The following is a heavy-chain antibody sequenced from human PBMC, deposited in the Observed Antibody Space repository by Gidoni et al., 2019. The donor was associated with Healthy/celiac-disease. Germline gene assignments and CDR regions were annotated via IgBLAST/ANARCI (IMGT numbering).Heavy chain of an antibody. J-gene: IGHJ2*01. CDR3: ARDREGSYSPLWYFDL. Sequence: QVQLQESCPGLVTPSETLSLTCTVPGCSISSYYWSWIRQPPGKGLEWIGYNYYSGSTNYNPSLKSRVTISVDTSKNQFSLKLSSVTAADTAVYYCARDREGSYSPLWYFDLWGRGTLVTVSS. V-gene: IGHV4-59*01. D-gene: IGHD1-26*01. CDR2: NYYSGST. CDR1: GCSISSYY.